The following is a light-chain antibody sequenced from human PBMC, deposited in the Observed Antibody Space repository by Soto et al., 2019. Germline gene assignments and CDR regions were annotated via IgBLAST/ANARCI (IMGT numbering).Light chain of an antibody. J-gene: IGKJ1*01. CDR1: QSVSSTC. Sequence: EIVLTQSPGTLSLYPGARATLSCRASQSVSSTCLAWYQQKPGQAPRLLIYGASSRATGIPDRFSGSGSGTDFTLTISRLEPEDLAVYYCQQYGSSPQTFGQGTKVEIK. CDR3: QQYGSSPQT. V-gene: IGKV3-20*01. CDR2: GAS.